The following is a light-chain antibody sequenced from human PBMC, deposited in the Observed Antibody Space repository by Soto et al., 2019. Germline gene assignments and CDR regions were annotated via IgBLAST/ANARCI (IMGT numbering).Light chain of an antibody. J-gene: IGKJ1*01. V-gene: IGKV3-11*01. CDR3: QQRVNWPLT. Sequence: EIVLTQSPATLSLSPGERATLSCRASQSVSSYLAWYQQKPGQAPRLLIYDASNRATGIPARFSGSESGTDFTLTITSLEPEDFAVYYCQQRVNWPLTFGQGTKVDIK. CDR2: DAS. CDR1: QSVSSY.